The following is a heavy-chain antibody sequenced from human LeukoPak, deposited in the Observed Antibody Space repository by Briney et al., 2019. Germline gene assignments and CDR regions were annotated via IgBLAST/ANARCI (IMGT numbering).Heavy chain of an antibody. Sequence: PSETLSLTCTVSGGSISSSSYYWGRIRQPPGKGLEWIGSIYYSGSTYYNPSLKSRVTISVDTSKNQFSLKLSSVTAADTAVYYCARLNDQNNYDISTGFQYFDYWGQGTLVTVSS. J-gene: IGHJ4*02. V-gene: IGHV4-39*01. CDR2: IYYSGST. D-gene: IGHD3-9*01. CDR3: ARLNDQNNYDISTGFQYFDY. CDR1: GGSISSSSYY.